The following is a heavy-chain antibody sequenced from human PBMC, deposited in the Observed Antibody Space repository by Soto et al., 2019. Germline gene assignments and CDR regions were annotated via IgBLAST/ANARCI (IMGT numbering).Heavy chain of an antibody. CDR3: AVSGSYYNSTWYYYYYMDV. Sequence: QVQLVESGGGVVQPGRSLRLSCAASGFTFSSYGMHWVRQAPGKGLEWVAVIWYDGSNKYYADSVKGRFAISRDNSKNTLNLQMNSLRAEDTAVYYCAVSGSYYNSTWYYYYYMDVWGKGTTVTVSS. D-gene: IGHD3-10*01. J-gene: IGHJ6*03. V-gene: IGHV3-33*01. CDR2: IWYDGSNK. CDR1: GFTFSSYG.